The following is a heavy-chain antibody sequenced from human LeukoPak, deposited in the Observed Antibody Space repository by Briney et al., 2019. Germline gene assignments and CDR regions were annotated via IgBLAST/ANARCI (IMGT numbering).Heavy chain of an antibody. CDR2: ISGSGGST. Sequence: GGTLRLSCAASGFTFSSYGMSWVRQAPGKGLEWVSAISGSGGSTYYADSVKGRFTISRDNAKNSLYLQMNSLRAEDTAVYYCARDLFYYMDVWGKGTTVTISS. V-gene: IGHV3-23*01. CDR1: GFTFSSYG. CDR3: ARDLFYYMDV. J-gene: IGHJ6*03.